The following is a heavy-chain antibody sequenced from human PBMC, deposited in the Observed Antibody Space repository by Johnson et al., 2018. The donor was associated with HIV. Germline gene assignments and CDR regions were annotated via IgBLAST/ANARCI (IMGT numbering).Heavy chain of an antibody. CDR3: ARARTTVTILDAFDI. J-gene: IGHJ3*02. D-gene: IGHD4-17*01. Sequence: QVQLVESGGGVVQPGRSLRLSCAASGFTFSNYGMNWVRQAPGTGLEWVALVSYDGRNQYHAASVKGRFTISRDNSKNTLYLQMNSLRAEDMAVYYCARARTTVTILDAFDIWGQGTMVTVSS. CDR2: VSYDGRNQ. CDR1: GFTFSNYG. V-gene: IGHV3-30*03.